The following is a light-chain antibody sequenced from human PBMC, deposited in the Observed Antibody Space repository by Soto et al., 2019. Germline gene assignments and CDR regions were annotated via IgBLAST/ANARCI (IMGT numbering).Light chain of an antibody. V-gene: IGLV9-49*01. CDR3: GADHGSGRDV. CDR2: VGTGGIVG. J-gene: IGLJ6*01. Sequence: QLVLTQPPSASASLGASVTLTCTLSSGYSNYKVDWYQQRPGKGPRFVMRVGTGGIVGSKGDGIPDRFSVLGSGLNRYLTIKNIQEEDESDYHCGADHGSGRDVFGSGTQLTVL. CDR1: SGYSNYK.